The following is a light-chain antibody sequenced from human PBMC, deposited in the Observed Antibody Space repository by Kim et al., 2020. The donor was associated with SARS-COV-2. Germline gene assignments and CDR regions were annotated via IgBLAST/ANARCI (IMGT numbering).Light chain of an antibody. V-gene: IGLV3-21*04. CDR3: QVWDSDSDHWV. J-gene: IGLJ2*01. Sequence: PRRMAWITCGGDHIGSKSVSWYQQKPGQAPVLVIYNDSDRPSGIPERFSGSNFGDTATMTISRVAAGDEADYYCQVWDSDSDHWVFGGGTQLTVL. CDR1: HIGSKS. CDR2: NDS.